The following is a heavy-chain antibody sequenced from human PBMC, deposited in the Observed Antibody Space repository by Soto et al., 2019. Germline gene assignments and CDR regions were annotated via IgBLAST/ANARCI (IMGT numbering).Heavy chain of an antibody. V-gene: IGHV4-59*11. CDR3: ARNYGGNSQFFDL. D-gene: IGHD4-17*01. CDR2: FFHTGTA. CDR1: GGAITRHY. Sequence: SETLSLTCSVSGGAITRHYWSWIRQSPGKGLEWLGYFFHTGTALYNPSLRSRVTMSVDTSKNQFSLKLTSVIPADTAVYFCARNYGGNSQFFDLWGRGTLVTVSS. J-gene: IGHJ2*01.